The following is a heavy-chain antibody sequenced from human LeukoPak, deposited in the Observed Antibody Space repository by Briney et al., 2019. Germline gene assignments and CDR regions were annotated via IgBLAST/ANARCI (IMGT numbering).Heavy chain of an antibody. J-gene: IGHJ4*02. CDR1: GYTFTDYY. CDR2: INPNSGDT. V-gene: IGHV1-2*02. Sequence: GASVTVSCKASGYTFTDYYMHWVRQAPGQGFEWMGWINPNSGDTNYAQKFQGRVTMTRDTSISTAHMELSRLRTDDTAVYYCARANFLYCSSTTCLFDHWGQGTLVIVSS. D-gene: IGHD2-2*01. CDR3: ARANFLYCSSTTCLFDH.